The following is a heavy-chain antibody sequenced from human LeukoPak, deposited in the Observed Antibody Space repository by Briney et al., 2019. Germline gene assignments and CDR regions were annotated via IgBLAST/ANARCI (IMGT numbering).Heavy chain of an antibody. D-gene: IGHD3-3*01. J-gene: IGHJ4*02. CDR3: ARGDFWSGLNDY. Sequence: ASVKVSCKASGYTFTGYYMHWVRQAPGQGLEWMGRINPNSGGTNYAQKFQARVTMTRDTSISTAYMELSGLRSDDTAVYYCARGDFWSGLNDYWGQGTLVTVSS. V-gene: IGHV1-2*06. CDR2: INPNSGGT. CDR1: GYTFTGYY.